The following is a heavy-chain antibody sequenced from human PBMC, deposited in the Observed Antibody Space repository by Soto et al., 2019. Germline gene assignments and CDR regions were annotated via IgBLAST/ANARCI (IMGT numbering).Heavy chain of an antibody. CDR3: ARDRQYSSSFMDV. CDR1: GFTFSRYL. D-gene: IGHD6-13*01. J-gene: IGHJ6*02. Sequence: LILSCAASGFTFSRYLMDWVRHGPGKGLELVSVISYDGSNKYYADSVKGRFTISRDNSKNTLYLQMNSLRAEDTAVYYCARDRQYSSSFMDVWGQGTTVTVSS. CDR2: ISYDGSNK. V-gene: IGHV3-30-3*01.